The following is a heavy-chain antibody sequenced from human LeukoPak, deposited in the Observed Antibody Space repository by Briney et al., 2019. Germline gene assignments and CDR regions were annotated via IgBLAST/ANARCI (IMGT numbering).Heavy chain of an antibody. Sequence: SETLSLTCAVYGGSFSGYYWSWIRQPPGKGLEWIGEINHSGSTNYNPSLKSRVTISVDTSKNQFSLKLSSVTAADTAVYYCASLRRGTSLVADGFDIWGQGTMVTISS. D-gene: IGHD1-7*01. CDR3: ASLRRGTSLVADGFDI. V-gene: IGHV4-34*01. CDR1: GGSFSGYY. J-gene: IGHJ3*02. CDR2: INHSGST.